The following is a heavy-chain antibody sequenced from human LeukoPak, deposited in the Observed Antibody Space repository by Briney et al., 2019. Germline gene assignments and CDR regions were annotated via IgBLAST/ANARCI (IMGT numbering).Heavy chain of an antibody. J-gene: IGHJ6*03. CDR2: INTDGSST. CDR3: ARGEVFYYYYMDV. CDR1: GFTFSSYW. Sequence: GGSLRLSCAASGFTFSSYWMHWVRQAPGKGLVWVSRINTDGSSTSYADSVKGRFTISRDNAKNTLYLQMNSLRAEDTAVYYCARGEVFYYYYMDVWGKGTTVTVSS. V-gene: IGHV3-74*01.